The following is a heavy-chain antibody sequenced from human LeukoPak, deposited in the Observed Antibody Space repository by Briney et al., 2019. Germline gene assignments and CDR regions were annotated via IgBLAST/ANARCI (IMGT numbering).Heavy chain of an antibody. CDR1: GGSFSGYY. V-gene: IGHV4-34*01. CDR2: INHSGST. Sequence: SETLSLTCAVYGGSFSGYYWSWIRQPPGKGLEWIGEINHSGSTNYNPSLKSRVTISVDTSKNQFSLKLSSVTAADTAVYYCARGRYDFWSGYYDFYFDYWGQGTLVTVSS. J-gene: IGHJ4*02. CDR3: ARGRYDFWSGYYDFYFDY. D-gene: IGHD3-3*01.